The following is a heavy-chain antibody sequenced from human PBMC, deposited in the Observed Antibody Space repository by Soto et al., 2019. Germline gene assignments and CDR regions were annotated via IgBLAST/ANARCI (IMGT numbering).Heavy chain of an antibody. CDR3: AKDAQSSERYYYYGMDV. Sequence: GGSLRLSCAASGFTFSSYAMSWVRQAPGKGLEWVSAISGSGGSTHYADSVKGRFTISRDNSKNTLYLQMNSLRAEDTAVYYCAKDAQSSERYYYYGMDVWGQGTTVTVSS. CDR1: GFTFSSYA. CDR2: ISGSGGST. V-gene: IGHV3-23*01. D-gene: IGHD6-25*01. J-gene: IGHJ6*02.